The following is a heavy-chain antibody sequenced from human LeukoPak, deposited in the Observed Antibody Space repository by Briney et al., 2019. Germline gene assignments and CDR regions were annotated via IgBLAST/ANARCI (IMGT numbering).Heavy chain of an antibody. V-gene: IGHV3-23*01. Sequence: GGSLRLSCAASGFTFRNYAMSWFPQAPGKGLEGVSAISGSAVNTYYADSVKGRFTVSRDNSKNTLYLQMNSLRAEDTAVYYCATETGDSPDYWGQGTLVTVSS. D-gene: IGHD3-16*01. CDR3: ATETGDSPDY. J-gene: IGHJ4*02. CDR1: GFTFRNYA. CDR2: ISGSAVNT.